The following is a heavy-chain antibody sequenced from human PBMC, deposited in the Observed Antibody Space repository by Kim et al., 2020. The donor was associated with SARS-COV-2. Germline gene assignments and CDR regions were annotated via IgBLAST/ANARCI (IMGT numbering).Heavy chain of an antibody. J-gene: IGHJ6*02. CDR1: GYTFTSYA. V-gene: IGHV7-4-1*02. CDR2: INTNTGNP. D-gene: IGHD6-19*01. Sequence: ASVKVSCKACGYTFTSYAMNWVRQAPGQGLEWMGWINTNTGNPTYAQGFTGRFVFSLDTSVSTAYLQISSLKAEDTAVYYCARGSSRGVAGPYGMDVWGQGTTVTVSS. CDR3: ARGSSRGVAGPYGMDV.